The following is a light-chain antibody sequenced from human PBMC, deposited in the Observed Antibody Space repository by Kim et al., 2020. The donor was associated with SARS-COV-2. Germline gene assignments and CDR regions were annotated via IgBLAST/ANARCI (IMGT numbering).Light chain of an antibody. CDR1: QSVGSH. CDR2: GVS. Sequence: SVSPGERATLSGRTSQSVGSHLAWYQQKPGQAPRLVIYGVSTRANGIPARFSGSGSGTEFTLTISSFQSEDSAVYYCQQHNAWPLTFGGGTKLEI. V-gene: IGKV3-15*01. J-gene: IGKJ4*01. CDR3: QQHNAWPLT.